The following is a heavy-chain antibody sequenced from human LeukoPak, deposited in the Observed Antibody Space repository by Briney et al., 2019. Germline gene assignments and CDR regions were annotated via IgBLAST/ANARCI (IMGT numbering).Heavy chain of an antibody. V-gene: IGHV3-48*03. CDR2: ISSSGSAI. J-gene: IGHJ5*02. Sequence: PGGSLRLSCAASGFTFSSYEMNWVRQAPGKGLEWVSYISSSGSAIYYADSVKGRFTISRDNAKNSLYLQVNSLRAEDTAVYYCARDDGPSTVSIWFDPWGQETLVTVSS. CDR3: ARDDGPSTVSIWFDP. CDR1: GFTFSSYE. D-gene: IGHD4-17*01.